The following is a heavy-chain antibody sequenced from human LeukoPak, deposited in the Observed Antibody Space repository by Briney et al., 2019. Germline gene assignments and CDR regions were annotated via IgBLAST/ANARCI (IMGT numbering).Heavy chain of an antibody. J-gene: IGHJ3*02. CDR1: GYTFTNYY. Sequence: VASVKVSCKASGYTFTNYYMHWVRQAPGQGLEWMGIINPSGGSTSYAQKFQGRVTMTRDTSTSTVYMELSSLRSEDTAVYYCARGGNSGSFDGDAFDIWGQGTMVIVSS. V-gene: IGHV1-46*01. D-gene: IGHD1-26*01. CDR3: ARGGNSGSFDGDAFDI. CDR2: INPSGGST.